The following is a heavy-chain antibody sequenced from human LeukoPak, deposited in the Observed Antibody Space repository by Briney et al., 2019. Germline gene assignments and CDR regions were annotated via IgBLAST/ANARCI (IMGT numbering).Heavy chain of an antibody. CDR3: ARGGDIVVVPAAHPSLYNWFDP. D-gene: IGHD2-2*01. CDR1: GVSFSGYY. V-gene: IGHV4-34*01. J-gene: IGHJ5*02. Sequence: TSETLSLTCAVYGVSFSGYYWSWIRQPPGKGLEWIGEINHSGSTNYNPSLKSRVTISVDTSKNQFSLKLSSVTAADTAVYYCARGGDIVVVPAAHPSLYNWFDPWGQGTLVTVSS. CDR2: INHSGST.